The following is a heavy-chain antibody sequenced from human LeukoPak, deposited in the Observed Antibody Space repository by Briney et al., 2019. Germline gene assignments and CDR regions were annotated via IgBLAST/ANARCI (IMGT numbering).Heavy chain of an antibody. D-gene: IGHD6-19*01. V-gene: IGHV7-4-1*02. CDR2: INTNTGNP. CDR1: GYTFTSYA. Sequence: ASVKVSCKASGYTFTSYAMNWVRQAPGQGLEWMGWINTNTGNPTYAQGFTGRFVFSSDTSVSTAYLQISSLKAEDTAVYYCARDKWLPSLGGDYYYYGMDVWGQGTTVTVSS. CDR3: ARDKWLPSLGGDYYYYGMDV. J-gene: IGHJ6*02.